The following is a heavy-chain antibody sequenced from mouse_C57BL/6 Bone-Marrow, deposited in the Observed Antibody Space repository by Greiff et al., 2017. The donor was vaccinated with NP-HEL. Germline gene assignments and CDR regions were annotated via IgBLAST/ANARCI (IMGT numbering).Heavy chain of an antibody. CDR1: GYTFTSYW. D-gene: IGHD2-3*01. J-gene: IGHJ2*01. CDR2: INPSSGYT. CDR3: ARWILFLNYFDY. Sequence: VQGVESGAELAKPGASVKLSCKASGYTFTSYWMHWVKQRPGQGLEWIGYINPSSGYTKYNQKFKDKATLTADKSSSTAYMQLSSLTYEDSAVYYCARWILFLNYFDYWGQGTTLTVSS. V-gene: IGHV1-7*01.